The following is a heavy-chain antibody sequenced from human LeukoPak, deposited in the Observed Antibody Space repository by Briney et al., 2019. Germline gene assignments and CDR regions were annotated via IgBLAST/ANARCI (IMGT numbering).Heavy chain of an antibody. V-gene: IGHV4-34*01. Sequence: SETLSLTCAVYGGSFSGYYWSWIRQPPGKGLEWIGEINHSGSTNYNPSLKSRVTISVDTSKNQFSLKLSSVTAADTAVYYCASRRRGYCSSTSCPYYFDYWGQGTLVTVSS. D-gene: IGHD2-2*03. CDR2: INHSGST. J-gene: IGHJ4*02. CDR3: ASRRRGYCSSTSCPYYFDY. CDR1: GGSFSGYY.